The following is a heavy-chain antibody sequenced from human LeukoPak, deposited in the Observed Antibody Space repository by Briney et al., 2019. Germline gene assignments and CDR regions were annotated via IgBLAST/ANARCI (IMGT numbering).Heavy chain of an antibody. Sequence: GSLRLSCAASGFTFSRYSMNWVRQAPGKGLEWVSYISSSSNTIYYADSVKGRFTISSDNAKNSLYLQMSSLRVEDTAVYYCAPGYCSSTSCYHYFEYWGQGTLVTVSS. D-gene: IGHD2-2*01. CDR2: ISSSSNTI. V-gene: IGHV3-48*01. CDR3: APGYCSSTSCYHYFEY. CDR1: GFTFSRYS. J-gene: IGHJ4*02.